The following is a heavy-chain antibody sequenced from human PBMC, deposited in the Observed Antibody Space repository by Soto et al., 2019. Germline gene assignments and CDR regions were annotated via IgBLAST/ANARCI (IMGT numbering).Heavy chain of an antibody. CDR1: GFTFSDYY. D-gene: IGHD3-10*01. CDR2: ISSSGSTI. Sequence: QVQLVESGGGLVKPGGSLRLSCAASGFTFSDYYMSWIRQAPGKGLEWVSYISSSGSTIYYADSVKGRFTISRDNAKNFLELQKNRRRAEDTAVYYCARTIVRGVMTLQHYYYMDVWGKGTTVTVSS. CDR3: ARTIVRGVMTLQHYYYMDV. V-gene: IGHV3-11*01. J-gene: IGHJ6*03.